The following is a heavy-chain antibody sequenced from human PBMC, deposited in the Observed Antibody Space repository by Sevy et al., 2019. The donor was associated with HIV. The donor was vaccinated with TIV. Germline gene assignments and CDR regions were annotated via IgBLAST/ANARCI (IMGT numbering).Heavy chain of an antibody. CDR1: GFIFSTYG. Sequence: GGSLRLSCAASGFIFSTYGIHWVRQAPGKGLEWVAVISFDGSDKYYADSVRGRFTISRDNSKNTLYLQMNSLRVEDTAIYYCAKMRGGRYNYYGMDVWGQGTTVTVSS. CDR2: ISFDGSDK. J-gene: IGHJ6*02. CDR3: AKMRGGRYNYYGMDV. D-gene: IGHD1-26*01. V-gene: IGHV3-30*18.